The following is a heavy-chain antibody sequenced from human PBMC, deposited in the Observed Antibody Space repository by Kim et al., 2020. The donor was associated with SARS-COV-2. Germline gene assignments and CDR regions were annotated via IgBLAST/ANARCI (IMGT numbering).Heavy chain of an antibody. CDR3: ARTLYSSSWKSYYYYGMDV. V-gene: IGHV1-69*13. J-gene: IGHJ6*02. Sequence: SVKVSCKASGGTFSSYAISWVRQAPGQGLEWMGGIIPIFGTAKYAQKFQGRVTITADESTSTAYMELSSLRSEDTAGYYCARTLYSSSWKSYYYYGMDVWGQGTTVTVSS. CDR2: IIPIFGTA. CDR1: GGTFSSYA. D-gene: IGHD6-6*01.